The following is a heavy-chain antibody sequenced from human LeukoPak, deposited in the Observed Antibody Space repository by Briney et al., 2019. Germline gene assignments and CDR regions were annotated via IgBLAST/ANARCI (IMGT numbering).Heavy chain of an antibody. Sequence: GGSLRLSCAASGFTFTNYAVTWVRQAPGKGLEWVSVICASGADTYHSDSVKGRFTVSRDNSQNTLFLHMSSLRAEDTAVYFCARRPRDTSGYYLGAFHDWGQGTTVTVSS. CDR1: GFTFTNYA. J-gene: IGHJ3*01. D-gene: IGHD3-22*01. V-gene: IGHV3-23*01. CDR2: ICASGADT. CDR3: ARRPRDTSGYYLGAFHD.